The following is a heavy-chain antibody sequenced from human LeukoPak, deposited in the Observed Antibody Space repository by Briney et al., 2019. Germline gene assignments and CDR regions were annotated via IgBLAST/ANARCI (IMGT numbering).Heavy chain of an antibody. V-gene: IGHV1-2*02. J-gene: IGHJ5*02. CDR1: GYTCTSFY. CDR3: ARIWGYDSSGHYLNSFDP. CDR2: INPKSGAT. Sequence: ASVKVSCKASGYTCTSFYMHWVRQAPEQGLEWMGWINPKSGATNLAQKFQGRVTVTRDTSITTAYMDLSRLTSDDTAVYYCARIWGYDSSGHYLNSFDPWGQGTLVTVSS. D-gene: IGHD3-22*01.